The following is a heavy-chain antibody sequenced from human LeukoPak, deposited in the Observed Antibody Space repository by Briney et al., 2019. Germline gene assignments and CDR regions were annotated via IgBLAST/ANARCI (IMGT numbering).Heavy chain of an antibody. CDR3: ARDLSGSFHYDY. V-gene: IGHV4-34*01. CDR1: GGSFSGYY. J-gene: IGHJ4*02. Sequence: SETLSLTCAVYGGSFSGYYWSWVRQPPGKGLEWIGEINHSGSTNYNPSLKSRVTISVDTSKNQFSLKLSSVTAADTAVYYCARDLSGSFHYDYWGQGTLVTVSS. CDR2: INHSGST. D-gene: IGHD3-10*01.